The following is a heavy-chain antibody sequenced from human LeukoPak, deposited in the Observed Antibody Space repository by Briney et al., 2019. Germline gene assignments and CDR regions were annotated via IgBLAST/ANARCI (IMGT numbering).Heavy chain of an antibody. D-gene: IGHD6-6*01. J-gene: IGHJ4*02. CDR1: GYTFTSYA. Sequence: ASVKVSCKASGYTFTSYAMHWVRQAPGQRLEWMGWINAGNGNTKYSQEFQGRVTITRDTSASTAYMELSSLRSEDTAVYYCAREAYSSSSADYWGQGTLVTVSS. CDR2: INAGNGNT. CDR3: AREAYSSSSADY. V-gene: IGHV1-3*03.